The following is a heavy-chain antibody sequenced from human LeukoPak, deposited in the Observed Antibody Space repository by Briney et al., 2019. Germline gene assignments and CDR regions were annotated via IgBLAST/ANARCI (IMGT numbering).Heavy chain of an antibody. CDR2: INPNSGGT. Sequence: ASVKLSCKASGYTFTGYYMHWVRQAPGQGLEWMGRINPNSGGTNYAQKFQGRVTMTRDTSISTAYMELSRLRSDNTAVYYYARGGAYYDLWRGYYIYVYWGQGALVTVSS. V-gene: IGHV1-2*06. CDR3: ARGGAYYDLWRGYYIYVY. D-gene: IGHD3-3*01. CDR1: GYTFTGYY. J-gene: IGHJ4*02.